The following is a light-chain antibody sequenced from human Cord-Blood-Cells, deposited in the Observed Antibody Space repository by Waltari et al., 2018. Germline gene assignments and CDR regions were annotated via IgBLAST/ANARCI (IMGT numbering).Light chain of an antibody. CDR1: SSDVGRYNL. Sequence: QSALTQPASVSGSPGQSITISCTGTSSDVGRYNLVSWYQQHPGKAPKLMIYEGGKRPSGIANRFSGSRPGNTASLTISGLQAEDEADYYCCSYAGSSTWGFGGGTKLTV. V-gene: IGLV2-23*01. CDR2: EGG. J-gene: IGLJ3*02. CDR3: CSYAGSSTWG.